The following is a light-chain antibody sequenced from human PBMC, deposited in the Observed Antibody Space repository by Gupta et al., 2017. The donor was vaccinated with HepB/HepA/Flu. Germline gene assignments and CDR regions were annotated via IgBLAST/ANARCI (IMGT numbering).Light chain of an antibody. J-gene: IGKJ4*01. CDR2: GAS. V-gene: IGKV3-15*01. CDR1: QSVSSN. Sequence: EIVMTQSPATLSVSPGERATLSCRASQSVSSNLAWYQQKPGQAPRLLISGASTRATGIPARFSGSGSGTEXTLTISXLQSEDFAVYYCQQYNNWPGLTFGXGTKVEIK. CDR3: QQYNNWPGLT.